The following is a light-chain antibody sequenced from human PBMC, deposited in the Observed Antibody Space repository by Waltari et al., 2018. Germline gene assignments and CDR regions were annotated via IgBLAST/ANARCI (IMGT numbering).Light chain of an antibody. CDR2: KAS. CDR1: QSISSW. CDR3: QQYTSCSLT. J-gene: IGKJ4*01. V-gene: IGKV1-5*03. Sequence: DIQMTQSPSSLSASIGDRVTFTCRASQSISSWLAWYQQKPGKAPKRLISKASTLESGGPARFSGRGSGTEFTLTISSLQPDDFATYYCQQYTSCSLTFGGGTTVEIK.